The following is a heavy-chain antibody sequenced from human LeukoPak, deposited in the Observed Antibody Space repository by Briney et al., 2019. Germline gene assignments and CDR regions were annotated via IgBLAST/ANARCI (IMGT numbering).Heavy chain of an antibody. V-gene: IGHV3-30*18. Sequence: GGSLRLSCAASGFTFSSCAMTWVRQAPGKGLEWVAVISYDGSNKYYADSVKGRFTISRDNSKNTLYLQMNSLRAEDTAVYYCAKDETSFGYWGQGTLVTVSS. J-gene: IGHJ4*02. CDR2: ISYDGSNK. CDR3: AKDETSFGY. CDR1: GFTFSSCA.